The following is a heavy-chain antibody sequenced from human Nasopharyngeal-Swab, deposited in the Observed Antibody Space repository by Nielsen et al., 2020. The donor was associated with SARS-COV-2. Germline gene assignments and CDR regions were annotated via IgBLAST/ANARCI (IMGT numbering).Heavy chain of an antibody. J-gene: IGHJ6*03. CDR1: GFTFSDYY. V-gene: IGHV3-11*04. D-gene: IGHD2-2*01. Sequence: GGSLRLSCAASGFTFSDYYMSWIRQAPGKGLEWVSYISSSGSTIYYADSVKGRFTISRDNAKNSLYLQMNSLRAEDTAVYYCARVHCSSTSCYFYYYYYYMDVWGKGTTVTVSS. CDR2: ISSSGSTI. CDR3: ARVHCSSTSCYFYYYYYYMDV.